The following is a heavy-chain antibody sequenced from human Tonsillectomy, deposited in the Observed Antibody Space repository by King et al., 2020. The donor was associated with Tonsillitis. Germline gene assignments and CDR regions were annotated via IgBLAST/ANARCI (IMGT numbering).Heavy chain of an antibody. V-gene: IGHV3-30*04. CDR2: ILYDGSNK. D-gene: IGHD3-22*01. CDR1: GFTFNNYA. Sequence: VQLVESGGGVVQPGRSLRLSCAASGFTFNNYAMHWVRQAPGKGLEWVAVILYDGSNKYYADSVKGRFTISRDNSKNTLYLQMNSLRAEDTAVYYCVAEYYYDSRGTDGMDVWGQGTTVTVSS. J-gene: IGHJ6*02. CDR3: VAEYYYDSRGTDGMDV.